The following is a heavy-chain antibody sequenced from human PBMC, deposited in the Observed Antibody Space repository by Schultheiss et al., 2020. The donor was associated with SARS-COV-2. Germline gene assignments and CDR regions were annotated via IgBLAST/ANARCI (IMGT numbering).Heavy chain of an antibody. V-gene: IGHV4-30-4*01. Sequence: LRLSCTVSGGSISSGDYYWSWIRQPPGKGLEWIGYIYYSGSTYYNPSLKSRVTISVDTSKNQFSLKLSSVTAADTAVYYCARVAYPYHYMDVWGKGTTVTVSS. CDR3: ARVAYPYHYMDV. CDR2: IYYSGST. J-gene: IGHJ6*03. CDR1: GGSISSGDYY.